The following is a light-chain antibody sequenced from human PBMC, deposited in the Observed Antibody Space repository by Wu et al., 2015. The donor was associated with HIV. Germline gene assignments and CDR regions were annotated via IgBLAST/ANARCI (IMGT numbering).Light chain of an antibody. J-gene: IGKJ3*01. CDR3: QQSGRSRN. CDR1: QSVSSY. CDR2: DAS. Sequence: EIVLTQSPATLSLSPGGRATLSCRASQSVSSYLAWYQQKPGQAPRLLIYDASTRATDIPDRFSGSGSGTDFTLTISRLEPEDFAVYYCQQSGRSRNFGPGTKVDV. V-gene: IGKV3-20*01.